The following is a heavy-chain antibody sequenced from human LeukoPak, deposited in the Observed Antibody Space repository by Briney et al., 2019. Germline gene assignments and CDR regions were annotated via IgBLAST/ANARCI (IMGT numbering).Heavy chain of an antibody. J-gene: IGHJ3*02. Sequence: SETLSLTCTVSGGSMNDYYWSWIRQPPGKGLEWIGYMYDSGRTNYNPSLKSRVTISVDMSKKQFSLKLGSVTAADTAVYYCARVTMITFGGAYPGTFDIWGQGTMVTVSS. V-gene: IGHV4-59*01. CDR3: ARVTMITFGGAYPGTFDI. CDR2: MYDSGRT. CDR1: GGSMNDYY. D-gene: IGHD3-16*01.